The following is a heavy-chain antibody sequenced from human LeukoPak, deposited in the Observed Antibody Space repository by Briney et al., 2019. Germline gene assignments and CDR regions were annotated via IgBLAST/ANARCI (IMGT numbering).Heavy chain of an antibody. V-gene: IGHV3-23*01. CDR2: ISGSGGST. CDR3: AKVGYSYGYEIDY. CDR1: GFTFSSHG. D-gene: IGHD5-18*01. Sequence: GGSLRLSCAASGFTFSSHGMHWVRQAAGRGLEWVSAISGSGGSTYYADSVKGRFTISRDNSKNTLYLQMNSLRAEDTAVYYCAKVGYSYGYEIDYWGQGTLVTVSS. J-gene: IGHJ4*02.